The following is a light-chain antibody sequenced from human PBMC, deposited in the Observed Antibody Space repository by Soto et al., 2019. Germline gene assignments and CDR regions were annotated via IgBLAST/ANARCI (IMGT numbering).Light chain of an antibody. CDR3: QQYKTWPRT. Sequence: EVVMTQSPATLSVSPGESDTLSCRASHSVSSSLAWYQQKPGQTPRLLIYDASTRATGVPARFSGSGSGREFALPIGSLQSEDFAVYYCQQYKTWPRTFGQGTKVEIK. CDR2: DAS. CDR1: HSVSSS. J-gene: IGKJ1*01. V-gene: IGKV3-15*01.